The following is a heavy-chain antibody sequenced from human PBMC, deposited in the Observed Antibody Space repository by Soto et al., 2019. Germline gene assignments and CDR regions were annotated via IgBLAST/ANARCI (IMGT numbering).Heavy chain of an antibody. CDR3: ATGGWSRGRLDY. V-gene: IGHV3-23*01. CDR2: ISGSGVST. D-gene: IGHD6-19*01. CDR1: GFTFSSNV. J-gene: IGHJ4*02. Sequence: EVQLLESGGGLVQPGESLRLSCAVSGFTFSSNVMSWVRQVPGKGLEWVSVISGSGVSTYYADSVKGRFTISRDNSKSTLCLQMNSLRAEDTAVYSCATGGWSRGRLDYWGQGTLVTVSS.